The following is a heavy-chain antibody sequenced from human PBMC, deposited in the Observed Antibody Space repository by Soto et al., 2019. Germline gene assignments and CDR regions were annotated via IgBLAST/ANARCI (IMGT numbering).Heavy chain of an antibody. CDR3: ARAIVRGNYLYY. CDR2: IRAKAHSYTT. Sequence: EVQLVESGGGLVQPGGSLRLSCAASGFTFSDHYMDWVRQAPGKGLEWVARIRAKAHSYTTEYAASVKGRFIISRDDSKHSLYLQMNSLKTEATAVYYCARAIVRGNYLYYWGQGALVAVSS. V-gene: IGHV3-72*01. CDR1: GFTFSDHY. D-gene: IGHD3-10*02. J-gene: IGHJ4*02.